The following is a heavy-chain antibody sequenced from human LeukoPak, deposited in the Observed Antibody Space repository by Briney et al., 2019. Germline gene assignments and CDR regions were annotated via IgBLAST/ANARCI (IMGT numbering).Heavy chain of an antibody. D-gene: IGHD3-9*01. CDR1: GYTFTGYD. V-gene: IGHV1-8*02. CDR2: TNPNSGNT. Sequence: GASVKVSCKASGYTFTGYDINWVRQATGQGLEWMGWTNPNSGNTGYAQKFQGRVTMTRDTSISTAYMELSSLRSEDTAVYYCARGRGRERYFDWLPFRGEYNWFDPWGQGTLVTVSS. J-gene: IGHJ5*02. CDR3: ARGRGRERYFDWLPFRGEYNWFDP.